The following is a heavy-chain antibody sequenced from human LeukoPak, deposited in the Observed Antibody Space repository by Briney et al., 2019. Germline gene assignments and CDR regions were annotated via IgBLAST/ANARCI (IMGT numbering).Heavy chain of an antibody. V-gene: IGHV1-69*06. CDR3: ARDPLGNYYDSSGINALDI. CDR1: GGTFITYA. Sequence: GASVNVSYRASGGTFITYAISWVRQAPGQGLEWMGRIIPIFGTANYAQKFQGRVTITADKSTSAAYMELSSLRSEDTAVYYCARDPLGNYYDSSGINALDIWGQGTMVTVSS. CDR2: IIPIFGTA. D-gene: IGHD3-22*01. J-gene: IGHJ3*02.